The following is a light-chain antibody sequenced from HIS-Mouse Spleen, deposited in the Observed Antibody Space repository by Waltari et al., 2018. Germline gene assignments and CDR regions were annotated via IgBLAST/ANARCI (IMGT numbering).Light chain of an antibody. J-gene: IGLJ2*01. Sequence: SYVLTQPPSVSVAPGKTVRITCGGNNIGSKSVHLYQQKPGQAPVLVVYDDSDRPSGIPERFSGSNSGNTATLTISRVEAGDEADYYCQVWDSSSDHVVFGGGTKLTVL. CDR2: DDS. CDR3: QVWDSSSDHVV. V-gene: IGLV3-21*03. CDR1: NIGSKS.